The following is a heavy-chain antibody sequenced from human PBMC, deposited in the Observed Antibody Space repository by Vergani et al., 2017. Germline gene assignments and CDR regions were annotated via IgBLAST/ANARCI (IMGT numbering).Heavy chain of an antibody. V-gene: IGHV5-51*03. J-gene: IGHJ4*02. D-gene: IGHD3-22*01. CDR3: ARRADYYDSSGYYEVSVDYFDY. CDR1: GYSFTSYW. Sequence: EVQLVQSGAEVKKPGESLKISCKGSGYSFTSYWIGWVRQMPGKGLEWMGIIYPGDSDTRYRTSFQGQVTISADKSISTAYLQWSSLKASDTAMYYCARRADYYDSSGYYEVSVDYFDYWGQGTLVTVSS. CDR2: IYPGDSDT.